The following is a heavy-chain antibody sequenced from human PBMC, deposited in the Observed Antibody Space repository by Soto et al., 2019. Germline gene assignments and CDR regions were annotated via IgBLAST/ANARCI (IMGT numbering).Heavy chain of an antibody. CDR2: IDPSDSYT. V-gene: IGHV5-10-1*01. J-gene: IGHJ6*02. Sequence: PGESLKISCKGSGYSFTSYWISWVRQMPGKGLEWMGRIDPSDSYTNYSPSFQGHVTISADKSISTAYLQWSSLKASDTAMYYCARRYDFWSGSYYYGMDVWGQGTTVTVSS. D-gene: IGHD3-3*01. CDR3: ARRYDFWSGSYYYGMDV. CDR1: GYSFTSYW.